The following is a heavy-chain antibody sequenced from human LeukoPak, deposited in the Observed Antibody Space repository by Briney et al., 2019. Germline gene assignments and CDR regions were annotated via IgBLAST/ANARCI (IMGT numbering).Heavy chain of an antibody. D-gene: IGHD2-2*01. CDR2: IWYDGSNK. Sequence: GGSLRLSCAASGFTFSSYGMHWVRQAPGKGLEWVAVIWYDGSNKYYADSVKGRFTISRDNSKNTLYLQMNSLRAEDTAVYYCARDAIVVVPAAHFDYWGQGTLVTVSS. J-gene: IGHJ4*02. V-gene: IGHV3-33*01. CDR1: GFTFSSYG. CDR3: ARDAIVVVPAAHFDY.